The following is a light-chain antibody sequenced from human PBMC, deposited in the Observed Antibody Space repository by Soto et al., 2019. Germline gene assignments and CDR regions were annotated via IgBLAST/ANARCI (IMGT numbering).Light chain of an antibody. CDR1: QSVSSNY. Sequence: DIVLTQSPGTLSLSPGERATLSCRSSQSVSSNYLAWYQQKPDQAPRLVIYDVSGRATGIPDRFSGSGSGTVFTLTISRLEPEDSAVSYCQQYGISPTFGQGTKVEIK. CDR2: DVS. V-gene: IGKV3-20*01. J-gene: IGKJ1*01. CDR3: QQYGISPT.